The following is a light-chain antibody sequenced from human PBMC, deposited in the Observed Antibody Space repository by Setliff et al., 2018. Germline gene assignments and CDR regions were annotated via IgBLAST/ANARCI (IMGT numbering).Light chain of an antibody. CDR3: CSYTGTSTPYV. CDR2: DVS. Sequence: QSALTQPASVSGSPGQSIAVSCTGSGSDVGAYKFVSWYQQRPGKAPRLMIYDVSNRPSGVSDRFSGSKSGNTACLTISGLQAEDEADYYCCSYTGTSTPYVFGTGTKV. V-gene: IGLV2-14*01. J-gene: IGLJ1*01. CDR1: GSDVGAYKF.